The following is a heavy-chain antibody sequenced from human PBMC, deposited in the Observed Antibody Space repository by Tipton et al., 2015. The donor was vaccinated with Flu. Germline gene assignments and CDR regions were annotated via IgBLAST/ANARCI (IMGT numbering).Heavy chain of an antibody. V-gene: IGHV4-59*08. D-gene: IGHD3-10*01. CDR3: ARQVTYYYGSGSYYSYYYGMDV. CDR1: GGSISSYH. J-gene: IGHJ6*02. CDR2: IYYSGST. Sequence: TLSLTCTVSGGSISSYHWSWIRQPPGKGLEWIGYIYYSGSTNYNPSLKSRVTISVDTSKNQFSLKLSSVTAADTAVYYCARQVTYYYGSGSYYSYYYGMDVWGQGTTVTVSS.